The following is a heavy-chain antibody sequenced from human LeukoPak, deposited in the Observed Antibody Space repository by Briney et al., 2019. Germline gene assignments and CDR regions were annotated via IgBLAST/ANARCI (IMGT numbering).Heavy chain of an antibody. CDR1: GGTFSSYA. D-gene: IGHD3-10*01. CDR2: IIPIFGTA. J-gene: IGHJ6*03. CDR3: ASYGSEPTYYYYMDV. V-gene: IGHV1-69*13. Sequence: GASVKVSCKASGGTFSSYAISWVRQAPGQGLEWMGGIIPIFGTANYAQKFQGRVTITADESTSTAYMELSSLRSEDTAVYYCASYGSEPTYYYYMDVWGKGTTVTISS.